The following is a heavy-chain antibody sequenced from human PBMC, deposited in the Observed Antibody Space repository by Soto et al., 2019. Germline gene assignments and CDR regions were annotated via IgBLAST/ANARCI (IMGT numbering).Heavy chain of an antibody. CDR2: ISSSSSYI. J-gene: IGHJ6*02. CDR1: ELSFHDHP. V-gene: IGHV3-21*06. Sequence: RRLSCEASELSFHDHPMHWVRQAPRRGLEWVSSISSSSSYIYYSDSVKGRFTISRDNAKSTLYLQMNSLRAEDTAVYYCARDAIKSPGINYYGMDVWGQGTTVTVSS. CDR3: ARDAIKSPGINYYGMDV.